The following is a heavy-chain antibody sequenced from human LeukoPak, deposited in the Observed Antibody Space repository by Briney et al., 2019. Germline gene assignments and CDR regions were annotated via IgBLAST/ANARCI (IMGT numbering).Heavy chain of an antibody. CDR1: GFTFSSYA. V-gene: IGHV3-23*01. CDR2: ISGSGGST. D-gene: IGHD2-15*01. J-gene: IGHJ4*02. Sequence: PGGSLRLSCAASGFTFSSYAMSWVRQAPGKGLEWDSAISGSGGSTYYADSVKGRFTISRDNSKNTLYLQMNSLRAEDTAVYYCAKASVVVVVAATPSYWGQGTLVTVSS. CDR3: AKASVVVVVAATPSY.